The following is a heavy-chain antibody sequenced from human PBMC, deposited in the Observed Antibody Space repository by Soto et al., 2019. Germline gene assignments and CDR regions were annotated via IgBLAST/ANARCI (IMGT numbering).Heavy chain of an antibody. CDR3: ERALTTVTEYYFDY. CDR2: IYYSGST. D-gene: IGHD4-17*01. J-gene: IGHJ4*02. V-gene: IGHV4-59*01. CDR1: GGSISSYY. Sequence: PSETLSLTCTVSGGSISSYYWSWIRQPPGKGLEWIGYIYYSGSTNYNPSLKSRVTISVDTSKNQFSLKLSSVTAADTAVYYCERALTTVTEYYFDYWGQGTLVTVSS.